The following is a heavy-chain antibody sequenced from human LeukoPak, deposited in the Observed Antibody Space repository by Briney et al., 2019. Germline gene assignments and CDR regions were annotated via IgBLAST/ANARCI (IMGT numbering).Heavy chain of an antibody. D-gene: IGHD4-23*01. Sequence: SETLSLTCAVSGGSFSGYYWSWIRQPPGKGLEWIGEINHSGSTNYNPSLKGRVTISVDTSKNQFSLKLSSVTAADTAVYYCARWTTVARRPFDYWGQGTLVTVSS. CDR2: INHSGST. CDR3: ARWTTVARRPFDY. CDR1: GGSFSGYY. J-gene: IGHJ4*02. V-gene: IGHV4-34*01.